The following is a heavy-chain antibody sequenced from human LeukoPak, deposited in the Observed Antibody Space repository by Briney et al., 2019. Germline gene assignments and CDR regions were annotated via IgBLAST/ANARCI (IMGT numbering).Heavy chain of an antibody. CDR3: ATRRTRNGYGSGSYYPIPLDY. D-gene: IGHD3-10*01. CDR2: INSDGSST. Sequence: AGGSLRLSCAASGFTFSSYWMHWVRQAPGKGLVWVSRINSDGSSTSYADSVRGRFTISRDNAKNSLYLQMNSLRAEDTAVYYCATRRTRNGYGSGSYYPIPLDYWGQGTLVTVSS. J-gene: IGHJ4*02. V-gene: IGHV3-74*01. CDR1: GFTFSSYW.